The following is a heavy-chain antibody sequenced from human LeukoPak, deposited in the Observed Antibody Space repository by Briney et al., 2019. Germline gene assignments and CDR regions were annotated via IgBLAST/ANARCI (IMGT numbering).Heavy chain of an antibody. V-gene: IGHV1-69*06. D-gene: IGHD6-13*01. Sequence: GASVKVSCRAAGGTFSSYAISWVRQAPGQGLEWMGGIIPIFGTANYAQKFQGRVTITADKSTSTAYMELSSLRSEDTAVYYCARTRRLHSSSWYNDYYYYYMDVWGKGTTVTVSS. CDR1: GGTFSSYA. J-gene: IGHJ6*03. CDR2: IIPIFGTA. CDR3: ARTRRLHSSSWYNDYYYYYMDV.